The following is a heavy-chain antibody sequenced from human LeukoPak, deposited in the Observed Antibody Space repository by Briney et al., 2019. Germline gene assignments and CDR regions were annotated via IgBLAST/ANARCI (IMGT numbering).Heavy chain of an antibody. V-gene: IGHV3-21*01. Sequence: GGSLSLSCAASGFTFSSYNMNWVRQATAQGLEWVSSISISSSYIYYADSVKGRFTISRDNAKNSLYLQMNSLRAEDTAVYYCAAEVVTAARRASDIWGEGTMVNVSS. J-gene: IGHJ3*02. CDR1: GFTFSSYN. CDR2: ISISSSYI. CDR3: AAEVVTAARRASDI. D-gene: IGHD2-21*02.